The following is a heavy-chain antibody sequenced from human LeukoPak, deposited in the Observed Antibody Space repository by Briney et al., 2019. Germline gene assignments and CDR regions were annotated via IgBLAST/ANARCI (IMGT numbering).Heavy chain of an antibody. CDR3: ARTKAVAGTTGAFDI. J-gene: IGHJ3*02. CDR1: GGTFSSYA. D-gene: IGHD6-19*01. CDR2: SSPILGIA. V-gene: IGHV1-69*04. Sequence: ASVKVSCKASGGTFSSYAISWVRQAPGQGLDWMERSSPILGIANYAQKFQGRVTITADKSTSTAYMELSSLRSEDTAVYYCARTKAVAGTTGAFDIWGQGTMVTVSS.